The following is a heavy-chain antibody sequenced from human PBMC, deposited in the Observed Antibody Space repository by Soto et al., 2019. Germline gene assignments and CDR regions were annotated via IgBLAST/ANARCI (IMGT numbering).Heavy chain of an antibody. V-gene: IGHV4-59*01. CDR1: AGSRSSYY. CDR3: ASSPSSSSPFDY. D-gene: IGHD6-6*01. Sequence: ESLSRTWAGSAGSRSSYYWSWIRQPPGKGLEWIGYIYYSGSTNYNPSLKSRVTISVDTSKNQFSLKLSSVTAADTAVYYCASSPSSSSPFDYWGQGTLVTVSS. CDR2: IYYSGST. J-gene: IGHJ4*02.